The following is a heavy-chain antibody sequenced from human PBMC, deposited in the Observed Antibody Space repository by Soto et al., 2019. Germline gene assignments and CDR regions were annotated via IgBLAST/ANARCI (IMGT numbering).Heavy chain of an antibody. V-gene: IGHV1-69*13. CDR3: ARSGYDPTPHFEY. CDR2: IIPIFGTA. D-gene: IGHD5-12*01. Sequence: SVKVSCKASGGTFSSYAISWVRQAPGQGLEWMGGIIPIFGTANYAQKFQGRVTITADESTSTAYMELSSLRSEDTAVYYCARSGYDPTPHFEYWGKGTLVTVAA. J-gene: IGHJ4*02. CDR1: GGTFSSYA.